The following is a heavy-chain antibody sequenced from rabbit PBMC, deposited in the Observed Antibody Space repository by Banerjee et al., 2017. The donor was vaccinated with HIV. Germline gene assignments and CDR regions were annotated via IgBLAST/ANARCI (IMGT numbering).Heavy chain of an antibody. CDR3: TRTAGYAGYGSADL. CDR2: IYAGSSGST. J-gene: IGHJ4*01. D-gene: IGHD4-2*01. CDR1: GFSFSGGYY. V-gene: IGHV1S40*01. Sequence: QSLEESGGDLVKPGASLTLTCTASGFSFSGGYYMCWVRQAPGKGLEWIACIYAGSSGSTYYASWATGRFTISKTSSTTVTLQMTSLTAADTATYFCTRTAGYAGYGSADLWGPGTLVTVS.